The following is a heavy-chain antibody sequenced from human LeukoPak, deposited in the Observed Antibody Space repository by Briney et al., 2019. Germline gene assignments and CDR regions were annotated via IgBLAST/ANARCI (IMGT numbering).Heavy chain of an antibody. J-gene: IGHJ6*02. CDR2: VYSGGST. CDR1: GFTVSTIY. CDR3: ARHFGVISKGVYYYYYGLDV. V-gene: IGHV3-66*04. Sequence: GGSLRLSCAASGFTVSTIYMSWVRQAPGKGLEWVSVVYSGGSTYYADSAKGRFTISRDNSKNTLYLQMSSLRAEDTAVYYCARHFGVISKGVYYYYYGLDVWGQGTTVTVSS. D-gene: IGHD3-3*01.